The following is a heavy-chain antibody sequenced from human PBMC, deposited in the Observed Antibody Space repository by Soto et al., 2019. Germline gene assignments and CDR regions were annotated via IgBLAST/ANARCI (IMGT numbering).Heavy chain of an antibody. CDR2: IGTAGDT. CDR1: GFTFSSYA. Sequence: EVQLVESGGGLVQPGGSLRLSCAASGFTFSSYAMHWVRQATGKGLEWVSAIGTAGDTYYPGSVKGRFTISRENAKNSLYLQMNSLRAGDTAVYYCARVRGISGTTDRDDAFDIWGQGTMVTVSS. J-gene: IGHJ3*02. CDR3: ARVRGISGTTDRDDAFDI. D-gene: IGHD1-7*01. V-gene: IGHV3-13*01.